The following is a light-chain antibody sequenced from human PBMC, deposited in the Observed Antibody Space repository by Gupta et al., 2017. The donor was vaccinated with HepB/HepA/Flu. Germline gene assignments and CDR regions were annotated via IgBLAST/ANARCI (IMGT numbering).Light chain of an antibody. V-gene: IGKV3-15*01. CDR2: GAS. J-gene: IGKJ1*01. Sequence: EIVMTQSPATLSVSPGERATLSCRASQSVSSNLAWYQQKPGQAPRLLIYGASTRATRIPARSSGSGSGTEFTLTISSLQPEDFAVYYCQQYNNWPRTFGQGTKVEIK. CDR3: QQYNNWPRT. CDR1: QSVSSN.